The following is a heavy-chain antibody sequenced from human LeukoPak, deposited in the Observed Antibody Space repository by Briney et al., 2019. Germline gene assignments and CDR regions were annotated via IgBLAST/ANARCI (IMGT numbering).Heavy chain of an antibody. CDR1: GFTFSGSA. D-gene: IGHD6-13*01. Sequence: PGGSLRLSCAASGFTFSGSAMHWVRQASPKGLEWVGRKRSKYNSYATAYAASVKGRFTISRDDSKNTAYLQMNSLKTEDTAVYYCARDCEAYSSTSDASDIWGQGTMVTVSS. CDR2: KRSKYNSYAT. CDR3: ARDCEAYSSTSDASDI. V-gene: IGHV3-73*01. J-gene: IGHJ3*02.